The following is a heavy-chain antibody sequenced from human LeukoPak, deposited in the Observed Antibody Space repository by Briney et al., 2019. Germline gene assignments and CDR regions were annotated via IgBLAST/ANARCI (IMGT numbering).Heavy chain of an antibody. Sequence: GGSLRLSCAASGFTFRGYAMSWVRQAPGKGLEWVSSISSSSSYIYYADSVKGRFTISRNNAKNSLYLQMNSLRAEDTAVYYCARDGRSAGSGSLDYWGQGTLVTVSS. CDR1: GFTFRGYA. J-gene: IGHJ4*02. D-gene: IGHD3-10*01. CDR2: ISSSSSYI. CDR3: ARDGRSAGSGSLDY. V-gene: IGHV3-21*01.